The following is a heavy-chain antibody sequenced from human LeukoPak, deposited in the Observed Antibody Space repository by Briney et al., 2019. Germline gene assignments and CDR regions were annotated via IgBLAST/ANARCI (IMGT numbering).Heavy chain of an antibody. V-gene: IGHV3-23*01. D-gene: IGHD2-2*01. J-gene: IGHJ4*02. CDR3: AKDLSLSPTSL. CDR2: ISGSGGST. Sequence: GGSLRLSCAASGFIFSSYAMSWVRQAPGKGLERVSAISGSGGSTYYADSVKGRFTISRDNSKNTLYLQMNSLRAEDTAVYYCAKDLSLSPTSLWGQGTLVTVSS. CDR1: GFIFSSYA.